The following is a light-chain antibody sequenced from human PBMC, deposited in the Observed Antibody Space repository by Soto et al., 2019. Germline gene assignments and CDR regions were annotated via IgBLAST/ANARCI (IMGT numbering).Light chain of an antibody. CDR3: QQSYSTRWT. V-gene: IGKV1-39*01. CDR2: TAS. Sequence: IQMPQSPSSLSASVGPRLTLPGRASQGSRNDLGWYQQKPGKAPKRLIYTASSWQSGVPSRFSGGGSGTDFTLTISSLQPEDFATYYCQQSYSTRWTFGQGTTVDIK. J-gene: IGKJ1*01. CDR1: QGSRND.